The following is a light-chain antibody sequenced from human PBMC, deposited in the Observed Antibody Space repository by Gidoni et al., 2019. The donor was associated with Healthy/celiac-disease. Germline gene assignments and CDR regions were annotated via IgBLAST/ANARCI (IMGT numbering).Light chain of an antibody. CDR1: SRDFGGYNY. CDR2: DFS. V-gene: IGLV2-11*01. Sequence: QSALTQPRPVSGSPGQAVTIPCTGTSRDFGGYNYVSWYQQHPGKAPKLIIYDFSKRPSGVPDRFSGSKSGNTASLTISGLQAEDEADYYCCSYAGSYTYVFGTGTKVTVL. CDR3: CSYAGSYTYV. J-gene: IGLJ1*01.